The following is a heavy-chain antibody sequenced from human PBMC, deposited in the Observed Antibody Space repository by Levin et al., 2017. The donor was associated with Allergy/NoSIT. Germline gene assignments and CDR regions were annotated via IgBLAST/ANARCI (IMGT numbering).Heavy chain of an antibody. CDR1: GGSTSSGRYY. CDR2: VYASGSA. V-gene: IGHV4-61*02. J-gene: IGHJ5*02. D-gene: IGHD6-19*01. Sequence: PSQTLSLPCSVSGGSTSSGRYYWTWIRQPAGKGLEWIGRVYASGSATYNPSLKSRLTISVDTSQNHFSLKLSSVTAADTAVYYCAREITVSGPTTPNWFDPWGRGTLVTVSS. CDR3: AREITVSGPTTPNWFDP.